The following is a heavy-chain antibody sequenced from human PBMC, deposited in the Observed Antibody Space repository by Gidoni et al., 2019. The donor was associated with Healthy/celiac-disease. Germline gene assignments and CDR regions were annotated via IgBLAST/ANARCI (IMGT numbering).Heavy chain of an antibody. V-gene: IGHV3-11*05. CDR2: ISSSSSYT. CDR1: RFTFSDYY. CDR3: ARDANSYCGGDCYNYYMDV. D-gene: IGHD2-21*01. J-gene: IGHJ6*03. Sequence: QVQLVESGGGLVKPGGSLRLSCAASRFTFSDYYMSWSRQAPGKGLEWVSYISSSSSYTNYADSVRGRFTISRDNAKNSLYLQMNSLRADDTAVYYCARDANSYCGGDCYNYYMDVWGKGTTVTVSS.